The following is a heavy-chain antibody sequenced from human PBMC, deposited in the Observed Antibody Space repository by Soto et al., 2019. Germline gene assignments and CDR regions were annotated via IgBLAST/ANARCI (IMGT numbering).Heavy chain of an antibody. V-gene: IGHV4-30-4*01. CDR1: GGSISSSSYY. Sequence: PSETLSLTCTVSGGSISSSSYYWSWIRQPPGKGLEWIGYIYYSGSAYYNPSLKSRVTISVDTSKNQFSLKLSSVTAADTAVYYCARDILYRLDYWGQGILVTVSS. D-gene: IGHD3-9*01. J-gene: IGHJ4*02. CDR2: IYYSGSA. CDR3: ARDILYRLDY.